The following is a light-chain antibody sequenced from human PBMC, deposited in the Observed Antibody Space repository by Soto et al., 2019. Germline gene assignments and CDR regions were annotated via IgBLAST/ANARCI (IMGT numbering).Light chain of an antibody. J-gene: IGLJ1*01. CDR3: CLYAGSSYYV. CDR1: SSDVGSYNL. CDR2: EGS. V-gene: IGLV2-23*01. Sequence: QSVLTQPASVSGSPGQSITISCTGTSSDVGSYNLVSWYQQHPGKAPKLMIYEGSKRPSGVSNRFSGSKSGNTASLTISGLQAEDEADYYCCLYAGSSYYVFGTGTKLTVL.